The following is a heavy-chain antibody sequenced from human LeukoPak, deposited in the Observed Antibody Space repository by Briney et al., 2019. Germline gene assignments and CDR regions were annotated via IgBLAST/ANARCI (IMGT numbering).Heavy chain of an antibody. J-gene: IGHJ6*03. CDR2: SYYSGST. CDR3: ARDGRYCSSTSCYGGDYYYYYMDV. CDR1: GGSIRSHC. Sequence: PSETLSLTCSVSGGSIRSHCWSWIRQSPGKGLEWIGYSYYSGSTNYNPSLKSRVTISVDTSKNQFSLKLSPVTAADTAVYYCARDGRYCSSTSCYGGDYYYYYMDVWGKGTAVTVSS. V-gene: IGHV4-59*11. D-gene: IGHD2-2*01.